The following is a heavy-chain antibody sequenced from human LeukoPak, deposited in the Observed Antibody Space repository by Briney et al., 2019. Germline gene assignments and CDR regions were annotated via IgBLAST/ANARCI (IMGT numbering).Heavy chain of an antibody. CDR1: GFTFSSYS. J-gene: IGHJ3*02. CDR3: ASWGPYYDILTGYLARAFDI. Sequence: GGSLRLSCAASGFTFSSYSMNWVRQAPGKGLEWVSYISSSSSTIYYADSVKGRFTISRDNAKNSLYLQMNSLRAEDTAVYYCASWGPYYDILTGYLARAFDIWGQGTMVTVS. V-gene: IGHV3-48*04. CDR2: ISSSSSTI. D-gene: IGHD3-9*01.